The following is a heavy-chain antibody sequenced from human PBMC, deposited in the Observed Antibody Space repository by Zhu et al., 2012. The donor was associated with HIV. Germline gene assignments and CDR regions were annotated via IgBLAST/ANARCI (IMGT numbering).Heavy chain of an antibody. CDR2: ISYGSSTK. J-gene: IGHJ4*02. V-gene: IGHV3-48*01. Sequence: EAQLVESGGGLVQPGGSLRLSCGASGFSIDKYNMNWVRQAPGKGLEWVSYISYGSSTKYYADSVKGRFTISRDNAKNPLYLQMNSLRAEDTAMYFCSTAWPFDYWGQGTLVTVSS. CDR3: STAWPFDY. CDR1: GFSIDKYN.